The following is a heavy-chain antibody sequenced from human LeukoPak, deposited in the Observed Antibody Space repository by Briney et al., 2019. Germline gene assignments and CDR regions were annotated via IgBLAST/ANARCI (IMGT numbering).Heavy chain of an antibody. CDR2: INPSGGST. CDR3: AVIPGYNWNDGLRDY. V-gene: IGHV1-46*01. D-gene: IGHD1-1*01. CDR1: GYTFTSYY. J-gene: IGHJ4*02. Sequence: ASVKVSCKASGYTFTSYYMHWVRQAPGQGLEWMGIINPSGGSTSYAQKFQGRVTMTRDTSTRTIYMELRSLTSDDTAVYYCAVIPGYNWNDGLRDYWGQGTLVTVSS.